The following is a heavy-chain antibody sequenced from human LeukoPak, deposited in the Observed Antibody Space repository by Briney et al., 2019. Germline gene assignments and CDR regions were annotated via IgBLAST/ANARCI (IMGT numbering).Heavy chain of an antibody. CDR2: INPNSGGT. Sequence: ASVKVSCKASGYTFTGYYMHWVRQAPGQGLEWVGWINPNSGGTNYAQKLQGRVTMTTDTSTSTAYMELRSLRSDDTAVYYCARYCSGGSCYYDFDYWGQGTLVTVSS. J-gene: IGHJ4*02. CDR1: GYTFTGYY. V-gene: IGHV1-2*02. CDR3: ARYCSGGSCYYDFDY. D-gene: IGHD2-15*01.